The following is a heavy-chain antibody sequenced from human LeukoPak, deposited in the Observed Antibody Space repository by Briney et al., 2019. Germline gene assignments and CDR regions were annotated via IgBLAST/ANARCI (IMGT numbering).Heavy chain of an antibody. D-gene: IGHD6-19*01. J-gene: IGHJ4*02. CDR2: IYSGGAT. CDR1: EFSASSNY. V-gene: IGHV3-53*01. CDR3: ARGRFSGPDDY. Sequence: PGGSLRLSCAVSEFSASSNYMNWVRQAPGKGLEWVSVIYSGGATYYADSVRGRFTISRDNSKNMVSLQMTSLGAEDTAVYYCARGRFSGPDDYGGQGTLVTVSS.